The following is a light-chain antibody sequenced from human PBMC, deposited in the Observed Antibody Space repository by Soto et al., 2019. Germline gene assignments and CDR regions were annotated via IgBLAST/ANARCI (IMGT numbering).Light chain of an antibody. V-gene: IGLV2-14*01. J-gene: IGLJ2*01. CDR2: DVS. CDR3: SSYTSGSTLA. Sequence: QSALTQPASVSGSPGQSITISCTGTSSDVGGYNYVSWYQQHPGKAPKLMIYDVSNRPSGVSNRFSGSKSGNTASLTISGLQAEDEADYYCSSYTSGSTLAFGGGTKLTVL. CDR1: SSDVGGYNY.